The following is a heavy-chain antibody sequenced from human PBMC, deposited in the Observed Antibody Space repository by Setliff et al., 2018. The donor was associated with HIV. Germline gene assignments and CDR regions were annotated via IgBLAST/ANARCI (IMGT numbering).Heavy chain of an antibody. J-gene: IGHJ6*03. V-gene: IGHV3-9*01. Sequence: GGSLRLSCAASGFSFSAYAMHWVRQSPGKGLEWVSGISSNTDNIYYADPVVGRFTISRDNAKASLYLQMDSLRLEDTALYFCIKDGTVLGRNYFYLDAWGKGTMVTVSS. CDR1: GFSFSAYA. CDR2: ISSNTDNI. CDR3: IKDGTVLGRNYFYLDA. D-gene: IGHD1-1*01.